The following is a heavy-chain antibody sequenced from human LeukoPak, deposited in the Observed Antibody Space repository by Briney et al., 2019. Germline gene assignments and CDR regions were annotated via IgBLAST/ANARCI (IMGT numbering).Heavy chain of an antibody. CDR1: GFTFSSYS. J-gene: IGHJ3*02. CDR3: ARPTQKAFDI. Sequence: GGSLRLSCAASGFTFSSYSMNWVRQAPGKGLEWVSYIGSSSSTIYYADSVKGRFTISRDNAKNSLYLQMNSLRAEDTAVYYCARPTQKAFDIWGQGTMVTVSS. V-gene: IGHV3-48*01. CDR2: IGSSSSTI.